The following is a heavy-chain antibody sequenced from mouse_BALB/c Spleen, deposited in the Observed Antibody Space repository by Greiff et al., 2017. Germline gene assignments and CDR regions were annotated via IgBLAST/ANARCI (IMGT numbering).Heavy chain of an antibody. V-gene: IGHV5-9-4*01. D-gene: IGHD1-1*02. Sequence: DVQLVESGGGLVKPGGSLKLSCAASGFTFSSYAMSWVRQSPEKRLEWVAEISSGGSYTYYPDTVTGRFTISRDNAKNTLYLEMSSLRSEDTAMYYCARREMWYQYFDVWGAGTTVTVSS. CDR2: ISSGGSYT. J-gene: IGHJ1*01. CDR1: GFTFSSYA. CDR3: ARREMWYQYFDV.